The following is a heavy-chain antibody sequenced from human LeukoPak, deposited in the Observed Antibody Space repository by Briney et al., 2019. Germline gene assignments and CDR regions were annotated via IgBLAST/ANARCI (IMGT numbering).Heavy chain of an antibody. Sequence: GGSLRLSCAASGFTFSSYAMSWVRQAPGKGLEWVGRIKSKTDGGTTDYAAPVKGRFTISRDDSKNTLYLQMNSLKTEDTAVYYCTTVRVRSYDFWSGYPDYWGQGTLVTVSS. CDR3: TTVRVRSYDFWSGYPDY. D-gene: IGHD3-3*01. J-gene: IGHJ4*02. V-gene: IGHV3-15*01. CDR1: GFTFSSYA. CDR2: IKSKTDGGTT.